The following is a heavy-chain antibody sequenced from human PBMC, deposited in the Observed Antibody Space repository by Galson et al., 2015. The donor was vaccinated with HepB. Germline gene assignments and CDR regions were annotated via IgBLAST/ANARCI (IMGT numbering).Heavy chain of an antibody. D-gene: IGHD3-9*01. CDR2: INSDGSST. CDR1: GFTFSSYW. Sequence: SLRLSCAASGFTFSSYWMHWVRQAPGKGLVWVSRINSDGSSTSYADSVKGRFTISRDNAKNTLYLQMNSLRAEDTAVYYCARDTTDLRYFDWLPNLSDYYYGMDVWGQGTTVTVSS. V-gene: IGHV3-74*01. J-gene: IGHJ6*02. CDR3: ARDTTDLRYFDWLPNLSDYYYGMDV.